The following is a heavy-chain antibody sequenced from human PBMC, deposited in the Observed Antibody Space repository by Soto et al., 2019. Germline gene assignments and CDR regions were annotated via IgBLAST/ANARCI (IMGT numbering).Heavy chain of an antibody. CDR3: ARVQRYGYGVYYYYYGMDV. CDR2: INHSGST. CDR1: GGSFSGYY. Sequence: PSETLSLTCAVYGGSFSGYYWSWIRQPPGKGLEWIGEINHSGSTNYNPSLKSRVTISVDTSKNQFSLKLSSVTAADTAVYYCARVQRYGYGVYYYYYGMDVWGQGTTVTVSS. V-gene: IGHV4-34*01. D-gene: IGHD5-18*01. J-gene: IGHJ6*02.